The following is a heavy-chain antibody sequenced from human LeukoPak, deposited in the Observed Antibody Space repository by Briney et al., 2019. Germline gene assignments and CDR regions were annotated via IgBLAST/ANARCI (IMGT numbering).Heavy chain of an antibody. J-gene: IGHJ5*02. Sequence: SETLSLTCTVSGGSISSYYWSWIRQPPGKGLEWIGYIYYSGSTNYNPSLKSRVTISVDTSKNQFSLKLSSVTAADTAVYYCAKEILDGSGSLRANNWFDPWGQGTLVTVSS. V-gene: IGHV4-59*01. D-gene: IGHD3-10*01. CDR3: AKEILDGSGSLRANNWFDP. CDR1: GGSISSYY. CDR2: IYYSGST.